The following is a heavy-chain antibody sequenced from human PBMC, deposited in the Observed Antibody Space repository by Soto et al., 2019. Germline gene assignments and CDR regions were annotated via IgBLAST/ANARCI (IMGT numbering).Heavy chain of an antibody. D-gene: IGHD3-16*01. V-gene: IGHV1-18*01. CDR3: ARMGDVADYYYGVDV. CDR2: INAYNGDT. CDR1: GYTFTSYG. Sequence: QVQLVQSGAEVKKPGASVKVSCKASGYTFTSYGFSWVRQAPGQGLEWMGWINAYNGDTNYAQNLQGRVTMTTDTSTHTAYMELRSLRSDDTAVYYCARMGDVADYYYGVDVWGHGPAVTAPS. J-gene: IGHJ6*02.